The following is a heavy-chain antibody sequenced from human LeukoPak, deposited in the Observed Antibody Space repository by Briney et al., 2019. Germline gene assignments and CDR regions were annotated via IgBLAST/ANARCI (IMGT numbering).Heavy chain of an antibody. V-gene: IGHV4-34*01. CDR3: ARGSLYCSGGSCYSGYFDY. Sequence: SETLSLTCAVYGGSFSGYYWSWIRQPPGKGLEWIGEINHSGSTSYNPSLKSRVTISVDTSKNQSSLKLSSVTAADTAVYYCARGSLYCSGGSCYSGYFDYWGQGTLVTVSS. CDR2: INHSGST. J-gene: IGHJ4*02. CDR1: GGSFSGYY. D-gene: IGHD2-15*01.